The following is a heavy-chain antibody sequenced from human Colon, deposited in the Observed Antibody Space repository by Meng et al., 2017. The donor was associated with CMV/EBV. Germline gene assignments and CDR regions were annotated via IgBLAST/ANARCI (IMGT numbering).Heavy chain of an antibody. CDR3: ARDKGVRTFDT. Sequence: GRLVGSGGGVVQPGESLILVCAAAGIPFSSSGMHWVRQAPGKGLEWVALIRHDGSNEYYAESVRGRFTISRDNSKNTVYLQMNSLRSEDTAVYYCARDKGVRTFDTWGQGILVTVSS. J-gene: IGHJ4*02. V-gene: IGHV3-30*02. CDR1: GIPFSSSG. D-gene: IGHD2-21*01. CDR2: IRHDGSNE.